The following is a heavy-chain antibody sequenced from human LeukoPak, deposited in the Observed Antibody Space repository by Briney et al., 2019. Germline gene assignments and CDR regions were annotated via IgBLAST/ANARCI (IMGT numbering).Heavy chain of an antibody. CDR1: GYSISSGYY. CDR2: IYHSGST. CDR3: ARHHCSSTSCSDAFDI. J-gene: IGHJ3*02. D-gene: IGHD2-2*01. Sequence: SETLSLTCAASGYSISSGYYWGWIRQPPGNGLEWIGSIYHSGSTYYNPSLKSRVTISVATSKNQFSLKLSSVTAADTAVYYCARHHCSSTSCSDAFDIWGQGTMVTVSS. V-gene: IGHV4-38-2*01.